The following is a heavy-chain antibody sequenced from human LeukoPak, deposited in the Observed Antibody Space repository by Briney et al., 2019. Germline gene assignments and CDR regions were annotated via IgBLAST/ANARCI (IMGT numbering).Heavy chain of an antibody. D-gene: IGHD3-10*01. CDR3: LMVRGIIIQSYYYYYMDV. V-gene: IGHV3-71*03. CDR2: IRNKVNGGTT. Sequence: GGSLRLSCAASSFTFSDYNMSWVRQAPGKGLEWVGFIRNKVNGGTTEQTTSVKGRFTISRDDSQTITYLQMNSLRAEDTAVYYWLMVRGIIIQSYYYYYMDVWGKETTVTISS. CDR1: SFTFSDYN. J-gene: IGHJ6*03.